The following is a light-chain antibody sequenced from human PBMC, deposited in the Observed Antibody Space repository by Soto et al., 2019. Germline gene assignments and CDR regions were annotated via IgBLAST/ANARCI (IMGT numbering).Light chain of an antibody. J-gene: IGLJ1*01. CDR3: SSYTSSSTLPFV. Sequence: SGLTQPASVSGSPGQSITISCTGTSSDVGGYNYVSWYQQHPGKAPKLMIYDVSNRPSGVSNRFSGSKSGNTASLTISGLQAEDEADYYCSSYTSSSTLPFVFGTGTKVTVL. CDR1: SSDVGGYNY. V-gene: IGLV2-14*01. CDR2: DVS.